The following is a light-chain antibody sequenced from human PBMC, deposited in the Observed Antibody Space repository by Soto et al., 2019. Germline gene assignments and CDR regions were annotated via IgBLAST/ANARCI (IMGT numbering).Light chain of an antibody. CDR3: QQYGNSLT. J-gene: IGKJ5*01. V-gene: IGKV3-20*01. Sequence: DIVLTQSPGTLSFSPGDRATLSCRASQSVSSSYLAWYQQKPGQAPRFLIYGASTRPIGIPDRFSGSGSGTDFTLTISRLEPEDFAVYYCQQYGNSLTFGQGTRLEIK. CDR2: GAS. CDR1: QSVSSSY.